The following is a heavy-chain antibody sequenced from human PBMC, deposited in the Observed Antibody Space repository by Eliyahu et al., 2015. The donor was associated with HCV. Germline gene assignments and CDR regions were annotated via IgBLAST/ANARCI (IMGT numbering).Heavy chain of an antibody. CDR1: GYTLSELS. J-gene: IGHJ3*02. Sequence: QVQLVQSGAEVKKPGASVKVSCKVSGYTLSELSMHWVRQAPGKGLEWMGGFDPEDGEIIYAQKFQGRVTMTEDTSTDTAYMELSSLISEDTAVYCCATRHRGLLGTIPFDIWGQGTMVTVSS. D-gene: IGHD1-7*01. CDR2: FDPEDGEI. CDR3: ATRHRGLLGTIPFDI. V-gene: IGHV1-24*01.